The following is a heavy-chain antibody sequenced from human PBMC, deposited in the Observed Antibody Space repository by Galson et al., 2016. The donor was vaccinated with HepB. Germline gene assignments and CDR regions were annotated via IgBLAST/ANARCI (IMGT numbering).Heavy chain of an antibody. CDR1: EHTFSSYS. V-gene: IGHV1-69*04. CDR3: ARVGRGVTVS. CDR2: IIPILDVA. Sequence: SVKVSCKAYEHTFSSYSIAWVRQAPGQGLEWMGRIIPILDVADYAQKFQGRVTITADKSTNTAFMEMRSLRSEDTAVYYCARVGRGVTVSWGTGTAVTVSS. D-gene: IGHD3-10*01. J-gene: IGHJ6*04.